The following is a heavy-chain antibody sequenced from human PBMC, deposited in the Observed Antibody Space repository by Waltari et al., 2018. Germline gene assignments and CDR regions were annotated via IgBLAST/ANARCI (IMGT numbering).Heavy chain of an antibody. D-gene: IGHD7-27*01. V-gene: IGHV4-61*09. CDR2: TYSAGIT. CDR1: GDSINIRDYY. Sequence: VQLQESGPGLVQPSQTLSLICSVSGDSINIRDYYWTWIRQPAGKGLEWIGYTYSAGITNYNPSLIGRLTMALDTSKTQFSLKLSFMTAADTAVYYCARGELGLRRFDYWGRGALVTVSS. J-gene: IGHJ4*02. CDR3: ARGELGLRRFDY.